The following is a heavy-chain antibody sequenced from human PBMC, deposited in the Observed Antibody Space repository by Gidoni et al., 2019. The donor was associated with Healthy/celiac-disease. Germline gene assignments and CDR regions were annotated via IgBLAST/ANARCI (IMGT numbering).Heavy chain of an antibody. CDR1: GFSLSTSVVG. V-gene: IGHV2-5*01. J-gene: IGHJ5*02. Sequence: QITLKESGPTLVKPTQTLTLTCTFSGFSLSTSVVGVGWIRQPPGKALEWLALIYWNDDKRYSPSLKSRLTITKDTSKNQVVLTMTNMDPVDTATYYCAHRHWPPTGRLFDPWGQGTLVTVSS. CDR3: AHRHWPPTGRLFDP. CDR2: IYWNDDK. D-gene: IGHD1-1*01.